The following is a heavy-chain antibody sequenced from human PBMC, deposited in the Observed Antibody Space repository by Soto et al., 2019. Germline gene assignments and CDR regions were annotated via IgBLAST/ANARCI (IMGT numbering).Heavy chain of an antibody. D-gene: IGHD2-2*01. Sequence: SVKVSCKASGGTFSSYAISWVRQAPGQGLEWMGGIIPIFGTANYAQKFQGRVTIAADESTSTAYRELSSLRSEDTAVYYCARDGSRDIVLVPAAPATNYYYYGMDVWGQGTTVTVSS. J-gene: IGHJ6*02. CDR3: ARDGSRDIVLVPAAPATNYYYYGMDV. CDR1: GGTFSSYA. CDR2: IIPIFGTA. V-gene: IGHV1-69*13.